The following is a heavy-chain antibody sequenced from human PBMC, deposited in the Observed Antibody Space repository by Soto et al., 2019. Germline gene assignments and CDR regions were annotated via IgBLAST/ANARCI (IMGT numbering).Heavy chain of an antibody. J-gene: IGHJ4*02. CDR1: GGSISSGGDY. D-gene: IGHD2-15*01. CDR3: ARGGGSGPIRY. V-gene: IGHV4-31*03. Sequence: SETLSLTCTVSGGSISSGGDYWSWIRQHPGKGLEWIGYIYYSGSTYYNPSLKSRVTISVDTSKNQFSLKLSSVTAADTAVYYCARGGGSGPIRYWGQGTLVTVSS. CDR2: IYYSGST.